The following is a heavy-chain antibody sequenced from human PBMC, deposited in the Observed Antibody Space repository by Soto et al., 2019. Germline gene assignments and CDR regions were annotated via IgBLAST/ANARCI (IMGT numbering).Heavy chain of an antibody. Sequence: GGSLRLSCAASGFTFSSRWMHWVRQAPGKGLVWVSRINSDGTTITYADSVKGRFTISRYNAKNTLYLQMNSLRAEDTAVYYCARGTQTTVTTRLFDCWGQGTLVTVSS. CDR2: INSDGTTI. CDR1: GFTFSSRW. CDR3: ARGTQTTVTTRLFDC. J-gene: IGHJ4*02. V-gene: IGHV3-74*01. D-gene: IGHD4-17*01.